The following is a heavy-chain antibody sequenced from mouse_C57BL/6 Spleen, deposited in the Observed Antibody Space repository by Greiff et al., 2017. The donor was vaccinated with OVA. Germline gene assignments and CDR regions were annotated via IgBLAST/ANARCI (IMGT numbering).Heavy chain of an antibody. CDR1: GYTFTSYW. CDR3: ARSSYSNFLDY. Sequence: QVQLQQPGAELVRPGTSVKLSCKASGYTFTSYWMHWVKQRPGQGLEWIGVIDPSDSYTNYNQKFKGKATLTVDTSSSTAYMQLSSLTSEDSAVYYCARSSYSNFLDYWGQGTTLTVSS. CDR2: IDPSDSYT. J-gene: IGHJ2*01. D-gene: IGHD2-5*01. V-gene: IGHV1-59*01.